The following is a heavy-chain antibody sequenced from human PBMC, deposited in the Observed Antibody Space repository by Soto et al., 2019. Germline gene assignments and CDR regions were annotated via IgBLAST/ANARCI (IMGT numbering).Heavy chain of an antibody. CDR3: ARGDYDSSGYYDSNNWFDP. D-gene: IGHD3-22*01. V-gene: IGHV1-69*13. CDR2: IIPIFGTA. Sequence: SVKVSCKASGGTFSSYAISWVRQSPGQGLEWMGGIIPIFGTANYAQKFQGRVTITADESTSTAYMELSSLRSEDTAVYYCARGDYDSSGYYDSNNWFDPWGQGTLVTVSS. J-gene: IGHJ5*02. CDR1: GGTFSSYA.